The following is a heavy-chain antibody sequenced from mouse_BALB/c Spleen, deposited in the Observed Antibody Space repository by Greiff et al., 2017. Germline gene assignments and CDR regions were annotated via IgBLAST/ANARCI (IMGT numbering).Heavy chain of an antibody. J-gene: IGHJ2*01. Sequence: VQLQQSGAELVRSGASVKLSCTASGFNIKDYYMHWVKQRPEQGLEWIGWIDPENGDTEYAPKFQGKATMTADTSSNTAYLQLSSLTSEDTAVYYCTAGYRYDYWGQGTTLTVSS. CDR2: IDPENGDT. D-gene: IGHD2-14*01. V-gene: IGHV14-4*02. CDR1: GFNIKDYY. CDR3: TAGYRYDY.